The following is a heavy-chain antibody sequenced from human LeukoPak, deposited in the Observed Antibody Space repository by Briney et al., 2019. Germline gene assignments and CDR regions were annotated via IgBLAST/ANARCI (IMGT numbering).Heavy chain of an antibody. CDR1: GFTFTSYS. V-gene: IGHV3-23*01. CDR2: ISGGGGST. CDR3: AKGGKWDVTPFDY. Sequence: GGSLRLSCAASGFTFTSYSMNWVRQAPGKGLEWVSTISGGGGSTYYADSVKGRFTISRDNSKNTLYLQVNSLRAEDTTVYYCAKGGKWDVTPFDYWGQGTLVTVSS. J-gene: IGHJ4*02. D-gene: IGHD1-26*01.